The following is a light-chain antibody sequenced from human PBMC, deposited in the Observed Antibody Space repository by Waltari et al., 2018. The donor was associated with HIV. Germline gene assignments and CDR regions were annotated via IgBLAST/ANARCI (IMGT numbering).Light chain of an antibody. CDR1: QTIGSSY. Sequence: EIVLTQSPATLSLSPAERATLSCRASQTIGSSYLAWYQQKPGQAPRLLIFGASTRATGIPDRFSGSGAGTDFTLTISRLEPEDFAVYYCQHFGSSRTFGQGTKVEIK. CDR2: GAS. CDR3: QHFGSSRT. J-gene: IGKJ1*01. V-gene: IGKV3-20*01.